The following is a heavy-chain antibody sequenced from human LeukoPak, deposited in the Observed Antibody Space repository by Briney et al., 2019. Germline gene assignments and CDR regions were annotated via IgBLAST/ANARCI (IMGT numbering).Heavy chain of an antibody. Sequence: PGGSLRPSCAASGFTFSSYSMNWVRQAPGKGLEWVSSISSSSSYIYYADSVKGRFTISRDNAKNSLYLQMNSLRAEDTALYYCARDMGYCSGGSCYPKIFDYWGQGTLVTVSS. V-gene: IGHV3-21*04. D-gene: IGHD2-15*01. CDR2: ISSSSSYI. J-gene: IGHJ4*02. CDR1: GFTFSSYS. CDR3: ARDMGYCSGGSCYPKIFDY.